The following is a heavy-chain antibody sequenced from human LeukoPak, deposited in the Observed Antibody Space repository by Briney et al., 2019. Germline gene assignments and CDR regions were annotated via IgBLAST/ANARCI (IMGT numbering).Heavy chain of an antibody. CDR2: IGASGGGT. CDR3: AKRGVVIRVILVGFHKEAYYFDS. Sequence: GGSLRLSCAVSGITLSNYGMSWGRQAPGKGLEWVAGIGASGGGTYYADSVKGRFTISRDNSKNTLYLQMNSLRAEDTAVYFCAKRGVVIRVILVGFHKEAYYFDSWGQGALVTVSS. CDR1: GITLSNYG. J-gene: IGHJ4*02. D-gene: IGHD3-22*01. V-gene: IGHV3-23*01.